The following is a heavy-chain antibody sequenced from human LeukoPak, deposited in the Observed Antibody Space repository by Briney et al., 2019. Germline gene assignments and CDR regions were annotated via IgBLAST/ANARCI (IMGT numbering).Heavy chain of an antibody. Sequence: GGSLRLSCAASGFTFSSYSMNWVRQAPGKGLEWVSYVSSSSSTIYYADSVKGRFTISRDNAKNSLYLQMNSLRAEDTAMYYCTRENWGALDYWGQGTLVTVSS. J-gene: IGHJ4*02. D-gene: IGHD3-16*01. V-gene: IGHV3-48*01. CDR2: VSSSSSTI. CDR1: GFTFSSYS. CDR3: TRENWGALDY.